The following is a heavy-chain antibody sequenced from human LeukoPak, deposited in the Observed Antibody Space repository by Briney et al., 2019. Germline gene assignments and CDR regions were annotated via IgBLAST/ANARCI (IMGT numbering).Heavy chain of an antibody. CDR2: IYSSGAT. CDR3: ARDRDTSGYIFDY. Sequence: PGGSLRLSCAASGLALSSNSMRWVRQAPGKGLEWVSVIYSSGATFYAASVRGRFTISRDNSKNTVDLQMNSLRAEDTAVYYCARDRDTSGYIFDYWGRGTLVTVSS. J-gene: IGHJ4*02. CDR1: GLALSSNS. D-gene: IGHD3-22*01. V-gene: IGHV3-53*01.